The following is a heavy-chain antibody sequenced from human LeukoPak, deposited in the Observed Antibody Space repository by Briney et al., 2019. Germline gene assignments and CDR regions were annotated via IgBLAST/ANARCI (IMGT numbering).Heavy chain of an antibody. V-gene: IGHV1-18*01. D-gene: IGHD2-2*01. Sequence: ASVKVSCKASGYTFTSYGISWVRQAPGQGLEWMGWISAYNGNTNYAQKLQGRVTMTTDTSTSTAYMELRSLRSDDTAVYYCARAYCSSTSCYWEDYYGMDVWGQGTTVTVSS. J-gene: IGHJ6*02. CDR3: ARAYCSSTSCYWEDYYGMDV. CDR1: GYTFTSYG. CDR2: ISAYNGNT.